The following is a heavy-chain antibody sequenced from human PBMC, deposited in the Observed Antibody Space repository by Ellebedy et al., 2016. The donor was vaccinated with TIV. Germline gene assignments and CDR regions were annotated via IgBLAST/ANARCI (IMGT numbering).Heavy chain of an antibody. Sequence: GESLKISXAASGFTFSSYAMSWVRQAPGKGLEWVSAISGSGGSTYYADSVKGRFTISRDNAKNSLYLQMNSLRAEDTALYYCAKDMYPVAYGLNDYWGQGTLVTVSS. CDR2: ISGSGGST. V-gene: IGHV3-23*01. D-gene: IGHD4-17*01. CDR3: AKDMYPVAYGLNDY. J-gene: IGHJ4*02. CDR1: GFTFSSYA.